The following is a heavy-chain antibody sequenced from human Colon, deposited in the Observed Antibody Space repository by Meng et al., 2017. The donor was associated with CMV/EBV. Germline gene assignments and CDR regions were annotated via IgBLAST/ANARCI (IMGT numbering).Heavy chain of an antibody. CDR1: GDPISSGSHS. D-gene: IGHD1-26*01. J-gene: IGHJ4*02. CDR2: MYFSGIA. Sequence: LKASGPYLGKPTESRSLTCPASGDPISSGSHSWAWFRQPPGKRLEWIGSMYFSGIADYNPSLKSRVTISLHATQKQFSLRLTSVTAADSAVYFCARDLTNKWFYYWGQGTLVTVFS. V-gene: IGHV4-39*07. CDR3: ARDLTNKWFYY.